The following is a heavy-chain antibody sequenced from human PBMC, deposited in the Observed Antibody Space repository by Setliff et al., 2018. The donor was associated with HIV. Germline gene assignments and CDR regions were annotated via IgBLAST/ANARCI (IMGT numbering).Heavy chain of an antibody. D-gene: IGHD3-16*01. CDR3: ARPALGIGGGSRFDN. CDR1: GDSFKSSRYY. V-gene: IGHV4-39*01. CDR2: IHYGGYF. J-gene: IGHJ4*02. Sequence: ETLSLTCTVSGDSFKSSRYYWGWIRQPPGKGLEWIGNIHYGGYFWCSPSLKSRVTISVDTSKNQFSLKLSSVTAADTAVYYCARPALGIGGGSRFDNWGQGIRVTVSS.